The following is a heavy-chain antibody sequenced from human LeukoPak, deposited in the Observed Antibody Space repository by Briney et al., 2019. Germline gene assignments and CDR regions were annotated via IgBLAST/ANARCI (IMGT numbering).Heavy chain of an antibody. CDR2: VNPNSGGT. J-gene: IGHJ4*02. CDR1: GYTFTGYY. D-gene: IGHD3-22*01. Sequence: GASVKVSCKASGYTFTGYYMHWVRQAPGQGLEWMGWVNPNSGGTNYAQKFQGRVTMTRDTSISTAYMELSRLRSDDTAVYYCASVYTYYYDSSGYYLRAYWGQGTLVTVSS. V-gene: IGHV1-2*02. CDR3: ASVYTYYYDSSGYYLRAY.